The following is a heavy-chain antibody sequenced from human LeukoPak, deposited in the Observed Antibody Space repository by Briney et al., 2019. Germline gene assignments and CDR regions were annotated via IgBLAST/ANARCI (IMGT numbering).Heavy chain of an antibody. CDR3: ARDHSSGWFDY. D-gene: IGHD6-19*01. J-gene: IGHJ4*02. CDR1: GFTFSSYS. Sequence: PGESLRLSFAASGFTFSSYSMNWVRQAPGKGLEWVSSISSSSSYIYYADSVKGRFTISRDNAKNSLYLQMNSLRAEDTAVYYCARDHSSGWFDYWGQGTLVTVSS. CDR2: ISSSSSYI. V-gene: IGHV3-21*01.